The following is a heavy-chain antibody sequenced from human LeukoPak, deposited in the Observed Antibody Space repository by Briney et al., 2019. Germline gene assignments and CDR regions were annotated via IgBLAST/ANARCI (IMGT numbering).Heavy chain of an antibody. D-gene: IGHD6-13*01. Sequence: PSEALSLTCTVPGGSISSYYWSWIRQPPGKDLEWIGYIYTSGSTNYNPSHKSRVTISVDTSKNQFSLKLSSVTAADTAVYYCARQSHGYSSSWYWFDPWGQGTLVTVSS. V-gene: IGHV4-4*09. CDR2: IYTSGST. J-gene: IGHJ5*02. CDR1: GGSISSYY. CDR3: ARQSHGYSSSWYWFDP.